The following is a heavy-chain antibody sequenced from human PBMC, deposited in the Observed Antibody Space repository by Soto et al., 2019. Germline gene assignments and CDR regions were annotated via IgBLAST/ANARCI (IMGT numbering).Heavy chain of an antibody. CDR1: VFTFIAYA. V-gene: IGHV3-23*01. J-gene: IGHJ5*02. Sequence: GWSLRLSCASSVFTFIAYAMTWVRQAPGKGLEWVSAISGDASRTYYADSVKGRFSISRDNSKNTLFLQMNSLKAEDTALYYCAKRGGPVVQAAFWFDPWGQGTPVTVSS. CDR2: ISGDASRT. CDR3: AKRGGPVVQAAFWFDP. D-gene: IGHD2-15*01.